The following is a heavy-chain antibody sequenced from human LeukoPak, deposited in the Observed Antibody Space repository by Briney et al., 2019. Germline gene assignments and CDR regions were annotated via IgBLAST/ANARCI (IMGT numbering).Heavy chain of an antibody. CDR2: TNPSGGRT. D-gene: IGHD2-2*01. J-gene: IGHJ4*01. Sequence: ASVKVSCKASGYTFTSDYMHWVRQAPGQGLEWMGITNPSGGRTTYAQKFQDRVAMTRDMSTSTVYMELSSLRSEDTALYYCARGSRFLDFWGQGTLVTVSS. CDR3: ARGSRFLDF. V-gene: IGHV1-46*01. CDR1: GYTFTSDY.